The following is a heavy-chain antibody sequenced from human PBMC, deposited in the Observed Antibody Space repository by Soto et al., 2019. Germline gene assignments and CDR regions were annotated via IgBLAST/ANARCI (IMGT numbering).Heavy chain of an antibody. CDR2: IIPIFGTA. V-gene: IGHV1-69*13. J-gene: IGHJ4*02. CDR3: ARVPSYYYDSSGPIDY. Sequence: SVKVSCKASGGTFSSYAISWVRQAPGQGLEWMGGIIPIFGTANYAQKFQGRVTITADESTSTAYMELSSLRSEDTAVYYCARVPSYYYDSSGPIDYWGQGTLVTVSS. D-gene: IGHD3-22*01. CDR1: GGTFSSYA.